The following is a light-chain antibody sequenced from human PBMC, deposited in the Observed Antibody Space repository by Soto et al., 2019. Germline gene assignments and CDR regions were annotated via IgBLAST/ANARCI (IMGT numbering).Light chain of an antibody. Sequence: DIQMTQSPSSLSASVGDRVTITCRASQSISSYLNWYQQKPGKAPKLLIYAASSLQSGVPSRFSGSGSGTDFTLTISSLQPEDFATYYCQQSYSTPRVTFGQVTRLEMK. CDR1: QSISSY. CDR3: QQSYSTPRVT. V-gene: IGKV1-39*01. CDR2: AAS. J-gene: IGKJ5*01.